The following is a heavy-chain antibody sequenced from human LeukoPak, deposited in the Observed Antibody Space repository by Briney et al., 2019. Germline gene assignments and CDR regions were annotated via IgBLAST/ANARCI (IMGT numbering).Heavy chain of an antibody. J-gene: IGHJ5*02. Sequence: GASVKVSCKASGYTFTGYYMHWVRQAPGQGLEWMGWINPNSGGTNYAQKFQGRVPMTRDTSISTAYMELSRLRSDDTAVYYCARDGSGSYYKNWFDPWGQGTLVTVSS. D-gene: IGHD3-10*01. CDR1: GYTFTGYY. CDR2: INPNSGGT. CDR3: ARDGSGSYYKNWFDP. V-gene: IGHV1-2*02.